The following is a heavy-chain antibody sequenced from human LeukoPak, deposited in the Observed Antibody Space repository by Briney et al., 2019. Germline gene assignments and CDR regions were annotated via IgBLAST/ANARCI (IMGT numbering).Heavy chain of an antibody. V-gene: IGHV3-74*01. CDR3: ARGDPSGPGVDFDY. CDR1: GFTFSIYW. D-gene: IGHD3-10*01. Sequence: GGSLRLSCAASGFTFSIYWMHWVRQGPGKGPVWVSHISGDGSRTTYADSVKGRFTISRDNAKNTLYLQMNSLRAEDTAMYYCARGDPSGPGVDFDYWGQGTLVAVSS. CDR2: ISGDGSRT. J-gene: IGHJ4*02.